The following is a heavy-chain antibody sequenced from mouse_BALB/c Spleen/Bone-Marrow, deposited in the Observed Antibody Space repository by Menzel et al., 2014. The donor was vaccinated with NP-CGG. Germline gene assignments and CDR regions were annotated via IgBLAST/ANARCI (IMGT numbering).Heavy chain of an antibody. V-gene: IGHV7-3*02. J-gene: IGHJ2*01. Sequence: EVKLMESGGGLVQPGGSLRLSCATSGFTFTDYYMNWVRQPPGKALEWLAFIRNKAYGYTTEYSASVKGRFTISRDNSQNILYLQMNTLRAEDSATYYCARDMGGLPFDSWGQGTTLSVSS. CDR3: ARDMGGLPFDS. CDR1: GFTFTDYY. CDR2: IRNKAYGYTT.